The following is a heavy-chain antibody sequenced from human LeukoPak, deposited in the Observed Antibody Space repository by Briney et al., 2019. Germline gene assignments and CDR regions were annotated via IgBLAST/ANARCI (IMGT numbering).Heavy chain of an antibody. CDR1: GYTFTSYG. J-gene: IGHJ6*02. D-gene: IGHD2-2*01. CDR2: MNPNSGNT. Sequence: ASVKVSCKASGYTFTSYGISWVRQAPGQGLEWMGWMNPNSGNTGYAQKFQGRVTMTRNTSISTAYMELSSLRSEDTAVYYCARADCSSTSCYGRRYYYYGMDVWGQGTTVTVSS. V-gene: IGHV1-8*02. CDR3: ARADCSSTSCYGRRYYYYGMDV.